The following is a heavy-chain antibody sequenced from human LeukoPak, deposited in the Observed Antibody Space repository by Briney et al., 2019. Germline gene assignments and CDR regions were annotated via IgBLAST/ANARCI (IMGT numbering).Heavy chain of an antibody. CDR3: AKDAEWELSYFDY. Sequence: GGSLRLSCAASGFTFDDYAMHWVRQAPGKGLEWVSGISWSSGSIGYADSVKGRFTISRDNAKNSLYLQMNSLRAEDTALYYRAKDAEWELSYFDYWGQGTLVTVSS. CDR2: ISWSSGSI. CDR1: GFTFDDYA. J-gene: IGHJ4*02. D-gene: IGHD1-26*01. V-gene: IGHV3-9*01.